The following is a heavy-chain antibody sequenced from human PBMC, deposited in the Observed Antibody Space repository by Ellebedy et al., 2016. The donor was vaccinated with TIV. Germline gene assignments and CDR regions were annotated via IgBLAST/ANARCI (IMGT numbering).Heavy chain of an antibody. CDR2: IWYDVSHQ. CDR1: GFTFSTYA. D-gene: IGHD4-23*01. CDR3: ARDPVGVGPAFDA. V-gene: IGHV3-33*01. Sequence: GESLKISCTASGFTFSTYAMHWVRQDLGKVLEWVAVIWYDVSHQYYADSVKGRFTVSRDTSRNTLYLQMNSLRAEDTAIYYCARDPVGVGPAFDAWGQGTMVTVSS. J-gene: IGHJ3*01.